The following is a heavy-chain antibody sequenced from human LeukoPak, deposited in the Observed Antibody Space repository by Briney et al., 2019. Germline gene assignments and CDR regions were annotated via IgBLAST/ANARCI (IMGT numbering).Heavy chain of an antibody. CDR1: GFIFSSYG. CDR3: AKTRGSGPFDY. Sequence: GGTLRLSCAASGFIFSSYGMSWVRQAPGKGLEWVSAISGSGGSTYYADSVKGRFTISRDNSKNTLYLQMNNLRAEDTAIYYCAKTRGSGPFDYWGQGTLVTVSS. CDR2: ISGSGGST. J-gene: IGHJ4*02. D-gene: IGHD3-10*01. V-gene: IGHV3-23*01.